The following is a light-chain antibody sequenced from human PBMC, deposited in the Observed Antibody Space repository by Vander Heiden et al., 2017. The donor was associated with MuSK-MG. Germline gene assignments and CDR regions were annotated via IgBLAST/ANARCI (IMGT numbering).Light chain of an antibody. CDR2: AAS. Sequence: DIQMTQSPSSLSASVGDRVTITCRASQSISSYLNWYQQKPGKAPKLLIYAASSLQSGVPSRFSGSGSGTDFTLTISRLQPEDFATYFCQQSYSTPQTFGQGTKVXIK. J-gene: IGKJ1*01. V-gene: IGKV1-39*01. CDR3: QQSYSTPQT. CDR1: QSISSY.